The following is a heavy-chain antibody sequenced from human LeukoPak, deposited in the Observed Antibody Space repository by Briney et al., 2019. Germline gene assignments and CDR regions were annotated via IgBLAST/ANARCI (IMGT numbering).Heavy chain of an antibody. J-gene: IGHJ4*02. D-gene: IGHD3-10*01. CDR2: INHSGST. CDR3: AREGWKMVGGVIIYFDY. CDR1: GGSFSGYY. Sequence: AETLSLTCAVYGGSFSGYYWSWIRQPPGKGLDGMGEINHSGSTNYNPSLKSRLTISVDTPNNQFSLNLSSVTAGAAAVYYCAREGWKMVGGVIIYFDYWGQGTLVTVSS. V-gene: IGHV4-34*01.